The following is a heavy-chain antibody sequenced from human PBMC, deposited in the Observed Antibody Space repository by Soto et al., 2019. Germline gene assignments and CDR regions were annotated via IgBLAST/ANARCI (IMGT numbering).Heavy chain of an antibody. CDR2: VHHSGIT. CDR1: GYSISSGYY. CDR3: ARAGDTMIRGVIIMNYYGMDV. D-gene: IGHD3-10*01. J-gene: IGHJ6*02. Sequence: QVQLQESGPGLVKPSETLSLTCVVSGYSISSGYYWGWIRQPPGKGLEWIGNVHHSGITYYNPSLKSRVSISRDTSKNHYSLNLSSVTAADTAVYYCARAGDTMIRGVIIMNYYGMDVWGHGTPVTVSS. V-gene: IGHV4-38-2*01.